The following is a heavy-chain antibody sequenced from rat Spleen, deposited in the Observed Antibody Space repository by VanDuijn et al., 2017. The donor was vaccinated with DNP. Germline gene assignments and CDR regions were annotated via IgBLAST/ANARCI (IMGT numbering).Heavy chain of an antibody. J-gene: IGHJ2*01. V-gene: IGHV2-16*01. CDR2: IWGGGST. CDR1: GFSLTNYG. D-gene: IGHD1-2*01. CDR3: ARWHLYLSYFDY. Sequence: VQLQESGPGLVQPSRTLSLTCTVSGFSLTNYGVSWVRQPPGKGLEWIAAIWGGGSTDYNSALKSRPRISRDTSKSQVLLEMNSLQTEDTAMYFCARWHLYLSYFDYWGQGVMVTVSS.